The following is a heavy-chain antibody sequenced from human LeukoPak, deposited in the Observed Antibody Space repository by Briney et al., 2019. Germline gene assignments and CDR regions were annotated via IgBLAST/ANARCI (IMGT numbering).Heavy chain of an antibody. CDR2: ISSSSYI. V-gene: IGHV3-21*01. J-gene: IGHJ4*02. Sequence: GGSLRLSCAASGFTFSSYSMNWVRQAPGKGLEWVSSISSSSYIYYADSVKGRFTISRDNAKNSLYLQMNSLRAEDTAVYYCARFKYDILTDYFSYWGQGTLVTVSS. D-gene: IGHD3-9*01. CDR3: ARFKYDILTDYFSY. CDR1: GFTFSSYS.